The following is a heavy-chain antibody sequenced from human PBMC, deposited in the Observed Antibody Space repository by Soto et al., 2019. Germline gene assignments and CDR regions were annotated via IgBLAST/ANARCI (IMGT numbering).Heavy chain of an antibody. Sequence: SVKVSCKASGGTFSSYAISWVRQAPGQGLEWMGGIIPIFGTANYAQKFQGRVTITADESTSTAYMELSSLRSEDTAVYYCATSAIFGVVIIRINWFDPWGQGTLVTV. V-gene: IGHV1-69*13. CDR2: IIPIFGTA. CDR1: GGTFSSYA. CDR3: ATSAIFGVVIIRINWFDP. J-gene: IGHJ5*02. D-gene: IGHD3-3*01.